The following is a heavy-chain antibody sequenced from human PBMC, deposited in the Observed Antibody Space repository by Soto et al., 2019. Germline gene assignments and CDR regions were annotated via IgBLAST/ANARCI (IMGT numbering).Heavy chain of an antibody. J-gene: IGHJ3*02. CDR1: GGSVSSHY. Sequence: SETLPLTCTVSGGSVSSHYWSWIRQAAGKGLEWIGRLYSTGSTNYNPSLRSRVTMSVGTSRNQFSLTLTSVTAADTAVYYCARDGAGDDTSRYYLYDAGDIWGKWTMVTV. V-gene: IGHV4-4*07. CDR3: ARDGAGDDTSRYYLYDAGDI. D-gene: IGHD3-22*01. CDR2: LYSTGST.